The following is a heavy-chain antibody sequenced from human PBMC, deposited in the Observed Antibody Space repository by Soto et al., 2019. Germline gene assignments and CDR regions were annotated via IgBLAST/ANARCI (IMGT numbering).Heavy chain of an antibody. D-gene: IGHD3-22*01. Sequence: ASVKVSCKVSGYTLTELSMHWVRQAPGKGLEWMGGFDPEDGETIYAQKFQGRVTMTEDTSTDTAYMELSSLRSEDTAVYYCATDLFINYYDSSGFPGLGYWGQGTLVTVS. CDR2: FDPEDGET. V-gene: IGHV1-24*01. J-gene: IGHJ4*02. CDR3: ATDLFINYYDSSGFPGLGY. CDR1: GYTLTELS.